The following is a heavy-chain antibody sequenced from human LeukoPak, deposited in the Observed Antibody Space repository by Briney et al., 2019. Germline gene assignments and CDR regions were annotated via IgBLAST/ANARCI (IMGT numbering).Heavy chain of an antibody. CDR1: GFTFSSYS. J-gene: IGHJ3*02. Sequence: GGSLRLSCAASGFTFSSYSMSWVRQAPGKGLEWVSSISSSSSYIYYADSVKGRFTISRDNAKNSLYLQMNSLRAEDTAVYYCARVLVVVPAAHAFDIWGQGTMVTVSS. CDR3: ARVLVVVPAAHAFDI. CDR2: ISSSSSYI. D-gene: IGHD2-2*01. V-gene: IGHV3-21*01.